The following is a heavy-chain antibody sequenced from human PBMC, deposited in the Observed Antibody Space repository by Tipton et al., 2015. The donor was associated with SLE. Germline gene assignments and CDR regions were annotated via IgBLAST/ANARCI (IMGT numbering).Heavy chain of an antibody. D-gene: IGHD6-19*01. CDR2: IYPSGSA. CDR3: ASSVAVSGIYFDY. V-gene: IGHV4-4*07. J-gene: IGHJ4*02. Sequence: TLSLTCTVSGGSISSAYWSWILQPAGKRLEWIGRIYPSGSASYNPSLKSRVTMSVDTSKNQFSLKMTSVTAADTAVYYCASSVAVSGIYFDYWGQGKLVTVSS. CDR1: GGSISSAY.